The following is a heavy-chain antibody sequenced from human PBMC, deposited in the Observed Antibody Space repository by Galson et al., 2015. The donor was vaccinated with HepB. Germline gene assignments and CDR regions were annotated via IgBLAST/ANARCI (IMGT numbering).Heavy chain of an antibody. V-gene: IGHV2-5*02. CDR3: AHSYIAEDLTSFDY. CDR1: GFSLSASGVG. CDR2: IYRDDDK. Sequence: PALVKPTPTLTLTCTFSGFSLSASGVGVGWIRQPPGKALEWLALIYRDDDKRYSPSLKSRLTITKDTSKNQVVLTMTNMDPVDTATYYCAHSYIAEDLTSFDYWGQGTLVTVSS. D-gene: IGHD6-13*01. J-gene: IGHJ4*02.